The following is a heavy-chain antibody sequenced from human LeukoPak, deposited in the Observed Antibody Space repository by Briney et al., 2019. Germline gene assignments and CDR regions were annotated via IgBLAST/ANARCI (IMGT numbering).Heavy chain of an antibody. CDR2: INPNSGGT. J-gene: IGHJ4*02. CDR1: GYTFTGYY. CDR3: ARVLRYSSGWPVNY. Sequence: ASVKVSCKASGYTFTGYYMHWVRQAPGQGLDWMGWINPNSGGTNYAQKFQGRVTMTRDTSISTAYMELSRLRSDDTAVYYCARVLRYSSGWPVNYWGQGTLVTVSS. D-gene: IGHD6-19*01. V-gene: IGHV1-2*02.